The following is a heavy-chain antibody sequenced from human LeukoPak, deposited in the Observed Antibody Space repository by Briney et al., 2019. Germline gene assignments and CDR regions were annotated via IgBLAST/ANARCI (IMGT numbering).Heavy chain of an antibody. CDR2: MNPNSGNT. CDR3: ARGPVFRQVPAAYDYYYYYMDV. CDR1: GYTFTSYD. J-gene: IGHJ6*03. V-gene: IGHV1-8*03. Sequence: ASVKVSCKASGYTFTSYDINWVRQATGQGLEWMGWMNPNSGNTGYAQKFQGRVTITRNTSISTAYMELSSLRSEDTVVYYCARGPVFRQVPAAYDYYYYYMDVWGKGTTVTVSS. D-gene: IGHD2-2*01.